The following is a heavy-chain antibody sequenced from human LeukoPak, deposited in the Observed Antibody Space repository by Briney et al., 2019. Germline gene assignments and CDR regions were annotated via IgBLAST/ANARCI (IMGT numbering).Heavy chain of an antibody. V-gene: IGHV1-69*05. D-gene: IGHD2-2*01. CDR1: GGTFSSYA. CDR2: IIPTFDTT. J-gene: IGHJ4*02. CDR3: AREGDFCTTTTCYYYFDY. Sequence: SVKVSCKDSGGTFSSYAISWVRRAPGQGLEWMGRIIPTFDTTIYAQKFQGRLTITTDESRNTAYMDLSSLRSEDTAVYYCAREGDFCTTTTCYYYFDYWGQGTLVTVSS.